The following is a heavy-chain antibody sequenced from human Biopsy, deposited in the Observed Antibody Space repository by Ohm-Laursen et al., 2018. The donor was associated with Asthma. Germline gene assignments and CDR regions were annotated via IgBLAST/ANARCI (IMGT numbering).Heavy chain of an antibody. V-gene: IGHV1-69*13. CDR2: IIPIFGPT. CDR3: ARGPEYVRSSGALDY. J-gene: IGHJ4*02. CDR1: GGTFSSNS. Sequence: SVKVSCKASGGTFSSNSINWVRQAPGQGLEWMGRIIPIFGPTNYAQKFQGRVTVSADDSTSTAYMELSSLSSEDTALYYCARGPEYVRSSGALDYWGQGTLVTVSS. D-gene: IGHD2-2*01.